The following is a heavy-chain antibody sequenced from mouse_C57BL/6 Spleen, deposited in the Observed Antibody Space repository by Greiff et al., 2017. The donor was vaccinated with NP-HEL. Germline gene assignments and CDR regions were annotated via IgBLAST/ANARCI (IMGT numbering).Heavy chain of an antibody. CDR2: LPPLTGGT. J-gene: IGHJ4*01. CDR3: ARLRQDAMDY. CDR1: GYTFTLYC. Sequence: QVQLQQPGTELVKPGASVKLSCKASGYTFTLYCIPFVKQIPFPFLSFLFPLPPLTGGTNYNEKFKSKATLTVDKSSSTAYMQLSSLTSEDSAVYYCARLRQDAMDYWGQGTSVTVSS. D-gene: IGHD2-12*01. V-gene: IGHV1-53*01.